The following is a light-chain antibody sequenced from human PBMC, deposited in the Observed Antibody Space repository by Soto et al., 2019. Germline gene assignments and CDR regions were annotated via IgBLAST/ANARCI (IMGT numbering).Light chain of an antibody. CDR1: QSVLYSSNNKNY. V-gene: IGKV4-1*01. CDR2: WAS. J-gene: IGKJ4*01. CDR3: QQYYTPPLT. Sequence: DIVMTQSPDSLAVSLGERATINCKSSQSVLYSSNNKNYLAWYQQKPGQPPKLLIYWASTRESGVPDRFSGSGSGTDFTLPISSLQAEDVAVYYFQQYYTPPLTFGGGTKVEIK.